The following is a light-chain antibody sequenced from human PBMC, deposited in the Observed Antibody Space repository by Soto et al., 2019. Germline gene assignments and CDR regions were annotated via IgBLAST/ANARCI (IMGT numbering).Light chain of an antibody. J-gene: IGKJ5*01. CDR1: QSVSSSY. CDR2: RAS. CDR3: RQYGSSPPIT. V-gene: IGKV3-20*01. Sequence: EIVLTQSPGTLSLSPGERATLSCRASQSVSSSYLAWYQQKPGQAPRLLIYRASSRATGIPDRFSGSGSWTDVTLTISRLEPEDFAVYYCRQYGSSPPITFGQGTRLEIK.